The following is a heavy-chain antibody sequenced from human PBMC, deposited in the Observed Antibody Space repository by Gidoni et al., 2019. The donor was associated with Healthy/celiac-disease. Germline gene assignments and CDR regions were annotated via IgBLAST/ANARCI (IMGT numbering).Heavy chain of an antibody. CDR2: ISYDGNNK. Sequence: QVQLVESGGGVVQPGRSLRLSCTASGFTFSMFDIHWVRQAPGKGLEWVAVISYDGNNKYYADSVKGRFTISRDKSKNTVYLQMNSLRAEDTAVYYCAKSGYYDFWSGFDDDGFNIWGQGTMVIVSS. CDR3: AKSGYYDFWSGFDDDGFNI. V-gene: IGHV3-30*18. CDR1: GFTFSMFD. J-gene: IGHJ3*02. D-gene: IGHD3-3*01.